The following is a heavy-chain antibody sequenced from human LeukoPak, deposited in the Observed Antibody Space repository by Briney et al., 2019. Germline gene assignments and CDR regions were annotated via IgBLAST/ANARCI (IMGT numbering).Heavy chain of an antibody. CDR3: ARGPTLTRYNWFDP. V-gene: IGHV4-38-2*02. J-gene: IGHJ5*02. CDR1: GYSISSDYY. D-gene: IGHD4-17*01. Sequence: NPSETLSLTCTVSGYSISSDYYWDWIRQPPGRGWDGLGSIHHSGRTYYNPSLKSRVTISVDTSKNQFSLKLSSVTAADTAEYYCARGPTLTRYNWFDPWGQGTLVIVSS. CDR2: IHHSGRT.